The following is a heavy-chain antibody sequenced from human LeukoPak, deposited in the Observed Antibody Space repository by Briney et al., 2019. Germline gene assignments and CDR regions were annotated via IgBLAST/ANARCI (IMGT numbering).Heavy chain of an antibody. CDR2: INHSGST. D-gene: IGHD4-17*01. Sequence: SETLSLTCAVYGGSFSGNYWSWIRQPPGKGLEWIGEINHSGSTNYNPSLKSRVTISVDTSKNQFSLKLSSVTAADTAVYYCARLTTVTTDYYFDYWGQGTLVTVSS. V-gene: IGHV4-34*01. CDR1: GGSFSGNY. CDR3: ARLTTVTTDYYFDY. J-gene: IGHJ4*02.